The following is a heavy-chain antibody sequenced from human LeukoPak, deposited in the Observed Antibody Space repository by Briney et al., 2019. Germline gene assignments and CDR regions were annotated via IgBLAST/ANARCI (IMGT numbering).Heavy chain of an antibody. Sequence: GGSLRLSCAASGFTFSSYSMNWVRQAPGKGLEWVSSISSSSSYIYYADSVKGRFTISRDNSKNTLYLQMNSLRAEDTAVYYCQRQYGGSYYANWFDPWGQGTLVTVSS. J-gene: IGHJ5*02. CDR2: ISSSSSYI. CDR3: QRQYGGSYYANWFDP. CDR1: GFTFSSYS. V-gene: IGHV3-21*01. D-gene: IGHD1-26*01.